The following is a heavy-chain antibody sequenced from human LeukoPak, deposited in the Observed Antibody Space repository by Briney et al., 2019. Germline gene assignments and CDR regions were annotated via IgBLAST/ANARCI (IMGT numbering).Heavy chain of an antibody. J-gene: IGHJ3*02. CDR3: ARAGYLGTDAFDI. CDR1: GLFVSNYY. V-gene: IGHV3-53*01. Sequence: PGGSLRLSCAVSGLFVSNYYMDWVRQAPGKGLDWVSVIFTAGSTYNADSVKGRFTISRDNFKNTLYLQMNSLRAEDTAAYYCARAGYLGTDAFDIWGQGTMVTVSS. D-gene: IGHD1-14*01. CDR2: IFTAGST.